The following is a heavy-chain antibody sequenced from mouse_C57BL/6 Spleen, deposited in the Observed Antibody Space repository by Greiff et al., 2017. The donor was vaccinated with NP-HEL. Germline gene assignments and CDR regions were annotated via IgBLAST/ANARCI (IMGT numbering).Heavy chain of an antibody. CDR2: IDPEDGET. CDR1: GFNIKDYY. Sequence: VQLKESGAELVKPGASVKLSCTASGFNIKDYYMHWVKQRPEQGLEWIGRIDPEDGETKYAPKFQGKATITADTSSNTAYLQLSSLTSEDTAVYYGASPVEGYYAMDYWGQGTSVTVSS. J-gene: IGHJ4*01. V-gene: IGHV14-2*01. D-gene: IGHD1-1*01. CDR3: ASPVEGYYAMDY.